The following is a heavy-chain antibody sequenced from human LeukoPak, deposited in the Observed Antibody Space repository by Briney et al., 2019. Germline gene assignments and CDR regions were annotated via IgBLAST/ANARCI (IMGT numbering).Heavy chain of an antibody. Sequence: GGSLRLSCVVSGFTFSHYWMNWVRQAPGKGLEYVAYINPDGSEKNCVDSVKGRFSISRDNAQNTLFLQMNSLRAEDTALYYCARYGDFCFDNWGQGTPVTVS. V-gene: IGHV3-7*03. CDR3: ARYGDFCFDN. D-gene: IGHD4-17*01. CDR2: INPDGSEK. CDR1: GFTFSHYW. J-gene: IGHJ4*02.